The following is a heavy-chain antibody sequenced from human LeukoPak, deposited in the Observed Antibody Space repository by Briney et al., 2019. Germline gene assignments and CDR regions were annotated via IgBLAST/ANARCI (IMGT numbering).Heavy chain of an antibody. J-gene: IGHJ4*02. D-gene: IGHD2-2*01. CDR3: AKTTAVVPDGIDY. V-gene: IGHV3-9*01. CDR2: ITWNSDNI. Sequence: GGSPRLSCAASGFTFDDYAMHWVRQAPGKGLEWVSGITWNSDNIEYADSVKGRFTISRDNSKNTVYLQMNSLTADDTAVYYCAKTTAVVPDGIDYWGQGTPVTVSS. CDR1: GFTFDDYA.